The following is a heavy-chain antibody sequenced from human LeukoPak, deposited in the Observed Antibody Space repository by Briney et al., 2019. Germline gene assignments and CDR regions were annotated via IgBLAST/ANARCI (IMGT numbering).Heavy chain of an antibody. V-gene: IGHV3-48*03. Sequence: GGSLRLSXAASGFTFSSYEMNWVRQAPGKGLEWVSYISSSGSTIYYADSVKGRFTISRDNAKNSLYLQMNSLRAEDTAVYYCARGRETWIWECGEFDYWGQGTLVTVSS. CDR2: ISSSGSTI. D-gene: IGHD5-12*01. CDR1: GFTFSSYE. J-gene: IGHJ4*02. CDR3: ARGRETWIWECGEFDY.